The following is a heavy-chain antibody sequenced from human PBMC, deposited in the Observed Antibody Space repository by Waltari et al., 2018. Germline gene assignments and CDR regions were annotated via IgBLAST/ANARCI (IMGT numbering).Heavy chain of an antibody. CDR2: ISSGNGKT. Sequence: QVHLAQSGAEVKKPGASVKISCTASGYTLTSYTIHWVRQAPGQRLEGMGWISSGNGKTKYSQTLQGRLTITRDTSASTVYMEMNSVRSEDTAVYYCARDLTGYYDDNNGYYYGPSVFDYWGQGTLVTVSS. J-gene: IGHJ4*02. V-gene: IGHV1-3*01. CDR3: ARDLTGYYDDNNGYYYGPSVFDY. CDR1: GYTLTSYT. D-gene: IGHD3-22*01.